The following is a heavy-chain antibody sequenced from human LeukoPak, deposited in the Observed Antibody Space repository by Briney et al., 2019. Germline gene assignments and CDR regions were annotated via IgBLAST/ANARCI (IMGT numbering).Heavy chain of an antibody. CDR2: ISTYNGNT. V-gene: IGHV1-18*01. CDR3: AREGYNWNVGDAFDI. J-gene: IGHJ3*02. Sequence: ASVKVSCKASGYTFTTYGISWVRQAPGQGLEWMGWISTYNGNTNYAQKLQGRVTMTTDTSTSTAYMELSSLRSEDTAVYYCAREGYNWNVGDAFDIWGQGTMVTVSS. D-gene: IGHD1-20*01. CDR1: GYTFTTYG.